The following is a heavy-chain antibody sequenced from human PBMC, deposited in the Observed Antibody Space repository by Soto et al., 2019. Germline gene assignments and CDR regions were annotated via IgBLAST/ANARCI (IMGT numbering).Heavy chain of an antibody. Sequence: PGGSLRLSCAASGFIFSSYAMSWVRQAPGKGLEWVSAISGSGGSTYYADSVKGRFTISRDNSKNTLYLQMNSLRAEDTAVYYCAKDTFSSGWYGAFDIWGQGTMVTVSS. J-gene: IGHJ3*02. CDR3: AKDTFSSGWYGAFDI. D-gene: IGHD6-19*01. V-gene: IGHV3-23*01. CDR1: GFIFSSYA. CDR2: ISGSGGST.